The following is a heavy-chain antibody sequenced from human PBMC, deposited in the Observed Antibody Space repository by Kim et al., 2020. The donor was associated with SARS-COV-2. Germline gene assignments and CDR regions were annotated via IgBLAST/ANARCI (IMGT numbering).Heavy chain of an antibody. CDR3: ARLANILTGYYPSDYYYYYGMDV. V-gene: IGHV5-51*01. J-gene: IGHJ6*02. CDR2: IYPGDSDT. D-gene: IGHD3-9*01. CDR1: GYSFTSYW. Sequence: GESLKISCKGSGYSFTSYWIGWVRQMPGKGLEWMGIIYPGDSDTRYSPSFQGQVTISADKSISTAYLQWSSLKASDTAMYYCARLANILTGYYPSDYYYYYGMDVWGQGTTVTVSS.